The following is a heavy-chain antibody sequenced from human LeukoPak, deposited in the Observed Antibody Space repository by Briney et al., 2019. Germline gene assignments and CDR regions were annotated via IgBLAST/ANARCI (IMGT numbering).Heavy chain of an antibody. CDR3: ARGYSYLDY. V-gene: IGHV3-48*01. CDR2: ISSSSSTI. D-gene: IGHD5-18*01. J-gene: IGHJ4*02. Sequence: GGSLRLSCAASGFTFSSYSMNWVRQAPGKGLEWVSYISSSSSTIYYADSVKSRFTISRDNAKNSLYLQMNSLRAEDTAVYYCARGYSYLDYWGQGTLVTVSS. CDR1: GFTFSSYS.